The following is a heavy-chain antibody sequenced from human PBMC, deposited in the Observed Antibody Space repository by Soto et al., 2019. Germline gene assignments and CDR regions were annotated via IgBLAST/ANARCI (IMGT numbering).Heavy chain of an antibody. CDR3: AHRGYGNYPRDNWFDP. CDR1: GFSLTTAGAG. Sequence: SGPTLVNPTQTLTLTCTFSGFSLTTAGAGVGWIRQPPGKALEWLALTYWNDGTRYNPSLKSRLTITKDTSKNQVVLTVTNMDPVDTATYYCAHRGYGNYPRDNWFDPWGQGILVTVSS. V-gene: IGHV2-5*01. D-gene: IGHD4-4*01. CDR2: TYWNDGT. J-gene: IGHJ5*02.